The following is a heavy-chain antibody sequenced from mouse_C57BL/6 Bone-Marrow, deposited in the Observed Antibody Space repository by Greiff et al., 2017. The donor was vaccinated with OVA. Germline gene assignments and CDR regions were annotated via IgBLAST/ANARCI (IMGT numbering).Heavy chain of an antibody. Sequence: VHLVESGPELVKPGASVKISCKASGYAFSSSWMNWVKQRPGKGLEWIGRIYPGDGDTNYNGKFKGKATLTADKSSSTAYMQLSSLTSEDSAVYFCARYYDYDWYFDVWGTGTTVTVSS. V-gene: IGHV1-82*01. J-gene: IGHJ1*03. CDR1: GYAFSSSW. D-gene: IGHD2-4*01. CDR2: IYPGDGDT. CDR3: ARYYDYDWYFDV.